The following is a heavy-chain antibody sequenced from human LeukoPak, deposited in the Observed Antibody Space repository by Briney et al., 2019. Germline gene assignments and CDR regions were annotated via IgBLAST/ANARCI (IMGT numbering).Heavy chain of an antibody. D-gene: IGHD5-12*01. V-gene: IGHV1-2*02. J-gene: IGHJ4*02. CDR3: ATGVATAFTY. CDR1: GYTFTGYY. Sequence: AASVKVSCKASGYTFTGYYIHWVRQAPGQGLEWMAWINPDSGDSYSAPKFQGRVTMTRDTSISTASMEVSWLSSDDTAVYYCATGVATAFTYWGQGTLVIVSS. CDR2: INPDSGDS.